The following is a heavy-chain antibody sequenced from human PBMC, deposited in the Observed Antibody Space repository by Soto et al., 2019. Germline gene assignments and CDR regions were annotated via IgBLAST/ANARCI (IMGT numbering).Heavy chain of an antibody. J-gene: IGHJ5*02. V-gene: IGHV4-39*01. D-gene: IGHD6-19*01. Sequence: SETLSLTFTLSGGSISSGRYYWAWIRQPAGEGLEWIGSILYSGSTYYNPSLRSRVTISVDTSRNQFYLDLSSVTAADTAVYYCARPQTGKSNGSQFDPWGQGTLVTVS. CDR1: GGSISSGRYY. CDR2: ILYSGST. CDR3: ARPQTGKSNGSQFDP.